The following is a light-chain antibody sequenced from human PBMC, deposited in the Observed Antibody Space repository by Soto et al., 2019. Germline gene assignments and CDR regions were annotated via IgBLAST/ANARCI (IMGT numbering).Light chain of an antibody. Sequence: IVLTQSPATLSLSPGERAALSCGASQSVSSYLAWYQHKPGQAPRLLIYDASKSATGIPARFSGSGSGTDFTLTISSLEPEDFAVYYCQQRSNWPPTWTFGQGTRVEIK. CDR3: QQRSNWPPTWT. J-gene: IGKJ1*01. CDR2: DAS. CDR1: QSVSSY. V-gene: IGKV3-11*01.